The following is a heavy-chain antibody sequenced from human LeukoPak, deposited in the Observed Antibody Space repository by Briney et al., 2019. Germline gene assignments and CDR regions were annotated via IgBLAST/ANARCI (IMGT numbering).Heavy chain of an antibody. D-gene: IGHD3-9*01. J-gene: IGHJ4*02. CDR1: GFTFSTFE. CDR2: ISGSGSTM. V-gene: IGHV3-48*03. CDR3: TRGRYFGIDF. Sequence: GGSLRLSCTASGFTFSTFEMNWVRQAPGTGLEWVPYISGSGSTMYYADSVKGRFTMSRDNAKNSLYLDMKSLRGEDTALYFCTRGRYFGIDFWGQGSLVIVSS.